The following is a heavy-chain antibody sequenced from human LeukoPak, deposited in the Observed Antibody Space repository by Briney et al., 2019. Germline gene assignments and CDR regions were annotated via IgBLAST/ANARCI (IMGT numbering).Heavy chain of an antibody. J-gene: IGHJ6*02. CDR1: GGTFSSYA. CDR2: IIPILGIA. CDR3: AGHPPRHNYYGMDV. Sequence: GASVKVSCKASGGTFSSYAISWVRQAPGQGLEWMGRIIPILGIANYAQKFQDRVTITADKSTSTAYMELSSLRSEDTAVYYCAGHPPRHNYYGMDVWGQGTTVTVSS. V-gene: IGHV1-69*04.